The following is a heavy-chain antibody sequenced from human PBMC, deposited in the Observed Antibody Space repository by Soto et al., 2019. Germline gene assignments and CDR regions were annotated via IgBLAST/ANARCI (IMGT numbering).Heavy chain of an antibody. CDR1: GDSISTNNVA. D-gene: IGHD5-18*01. CDR3: ARGKYSAFDY. Sequence: QVQLQQSGPGLVKPSQTLSLTCAISGDSISTNNVAWNWIRQSPSGGLEWLGRTGYTSKWYNDYAVSVRSRITINPDTSKNQFSLQLNSVTLDDTAVYYCARGKYSAFDYWGQGPLVTVSS. V-gene: IGHV6-1*01. CDR2: TGYTSKWYN. J-gene: IGHJ4*02.